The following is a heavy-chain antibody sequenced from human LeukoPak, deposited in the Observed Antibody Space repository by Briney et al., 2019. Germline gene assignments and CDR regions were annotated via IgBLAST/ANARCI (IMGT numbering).Heavy chain of an antibody. D-gene: IGHD3-22*01. J-gene: IGHJ4*02. CDR2: IKQDGSEK. V-gene: IGHV3-7*03. CDR3: AKDSAYYYDSSGFWDY. CDR1: GFTFSSYW. Sequence: GGSLRLSCAASGFTFSSYWMSWVRQAPGKGLEWVANIKQDGSEKYYVDSVKGRFTISRDNAKNSLYLQMNSLRAEDTALYYCAKDSAYYYDSSGFWDYWGQGTLVTVSS.